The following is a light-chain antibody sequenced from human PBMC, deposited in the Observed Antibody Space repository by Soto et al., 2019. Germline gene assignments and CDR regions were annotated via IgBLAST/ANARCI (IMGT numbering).Light chain of an antibody. CDR1: SSDVGSFNL. Sequence: QSALTQPASVSGSPGQSITISSTGTSSDVGSFNLVSWYQHHPGKAPKLMIYEVSNRPSTVSNRFSGSKSGNTASLTISGLQAEDEADYYCCSYAGSSTLVFGGGTQLTVL. CDR3: CSYAGSSTLV. CDR2: EVS. V-gene: IGLV2-23*02. J-gene: IGLJ2*01.